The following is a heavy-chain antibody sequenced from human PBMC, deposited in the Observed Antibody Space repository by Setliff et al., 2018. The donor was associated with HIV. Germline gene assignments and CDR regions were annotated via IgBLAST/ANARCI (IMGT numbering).Heavy chain of an antibody. CDR3: AREVPGDSSGYYTDY. CDR2: ISDTGRT. Sequence: SETLSLTCGVSGGSINSGGYYWSWIRQHPGKGLEWIGHISDTGRTSYNPSLKSRVTISVDTSKNQFSLKLSSVTAADTAVYYCAREVPGDSSGYYTDYWGQGTLVTVSS. CDR1: GGSINSGGYY. J-gene: IGHJ4*02. D-gene: IGHD3-22*01. V-gene: IGHV4-31*11.